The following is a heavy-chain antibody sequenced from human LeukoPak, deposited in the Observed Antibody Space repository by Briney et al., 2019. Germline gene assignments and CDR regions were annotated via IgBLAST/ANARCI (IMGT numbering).Heavy chain of an antibody. D-gene: IGHD1-1*01. J-gene: IGHJ4*02. V-gene: IGHV4-34*01. Sequence: PSETLSLTCAVYGGSFSGYYWSWIRQPPGKGLEWIGEINHSGSTNYNPSLKSRVTISVDTSKNQFSLKLSSVTAADTAVYCCARDRGTWNDDGFDYWGQGTLVTVSS. CDR1: GGSFSGYY. CDR2: INHSGST. CDR3: ARDRGTWNDDGFDY.